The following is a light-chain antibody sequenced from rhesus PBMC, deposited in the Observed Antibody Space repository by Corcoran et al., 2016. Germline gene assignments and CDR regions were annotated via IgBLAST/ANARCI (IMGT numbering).Light chain of an antibody. V-gene: IGKV1-33*02. Sequence: DIQMTQSPSSLSASVGDRVTITCRASQGITNALAWYQQKTGETPKLLIYEASSLQSGIPLRVIVSGSGTDFTLTISSLQPEDFATYYCQHYYSTPYSFGQGTKVEIK. J-gene: IGKJ2*01. CDR2: EAS. CDR3: QHYYSTPYS. CDR1: QGITNA.